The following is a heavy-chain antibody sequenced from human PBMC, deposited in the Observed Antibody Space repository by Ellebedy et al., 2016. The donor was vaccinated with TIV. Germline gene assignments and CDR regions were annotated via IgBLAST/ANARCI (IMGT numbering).Heavy chain of an antibody. Sequence: GGSLRLSXAASGFTFSSNAMSWVRQAPGKGLEWVSSISASGGSTYCADSVKGRFTISRDNSKNTLYLQMNSLRAEDTAVYYCAKDTTITMVRGEEYFDYWGQGTLVTVSS. CDR3: AKDTTITMVRGEEYFDY. CDR2: ISASGGST. J-gene: IGHJ4*02. CDR1: GFTFSSNA. V-gene: IGHV3-23*01. D-gene: IGHD3-10*01.